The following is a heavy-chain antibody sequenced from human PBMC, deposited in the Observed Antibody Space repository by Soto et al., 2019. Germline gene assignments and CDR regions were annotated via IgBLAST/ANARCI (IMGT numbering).Heavy chain of an antibody. J-gene: IGHJ6*02. CDR2: IWYDGSNK. V-gene: IGHV3-33*01. Sequence: GGSLRLSCAASGFTFSSYGMHWVRQAPGKGLEWVAVIWYDGSNKYYADSVKGRFTISRDNSKNTLYLEMNSLRAEDTAVYYCARDWSGGGMDVWGQGTTVTVSS. CDR1: GFTFSSYG. CDR3: ARDWSGGGMDV.